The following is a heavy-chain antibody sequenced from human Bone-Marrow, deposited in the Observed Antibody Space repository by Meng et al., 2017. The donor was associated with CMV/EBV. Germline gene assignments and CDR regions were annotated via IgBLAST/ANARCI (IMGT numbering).Heavy chain of an antibody. CDR2: ISSSSSYI. CDR1: GFTFSSYS. V-gene: IGHV3-21*01. J-gene: IGHJ4*02. Sequence: GESLKISCAASGFTFSSYSMNWVRQAPGKGLEWVSSISSSSSYIYYADSVKGRFTISRDNAKNSLYLQMNSLRAEDTAVYYCARDLGQTMPAYWGQGTRVTVSS. D-gene: IGHD2-2*01. CDR3: ARDLGQTMPAY.